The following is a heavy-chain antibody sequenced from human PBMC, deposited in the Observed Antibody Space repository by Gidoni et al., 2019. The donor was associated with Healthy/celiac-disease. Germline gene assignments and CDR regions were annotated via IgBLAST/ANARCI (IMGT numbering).Heavy chain of an antibody. D-gene: IGHD6-19*01. CDR3: ASIAVAGTPPDY. CDR1: GFPFSDYY. Sequence: QVQLVESGGGLVKPGGSLRLSCAASGFPFSDYYMSWIRQAPGKGLEWVSYSSSSSSYTNYADSVKGRFTISRDNAKNSLYLQMNSLRAEDTAVYYCASIAVAGTPPDYWGQGTLVTVSS. V-gene: IGHV3-11*06. CDR2: SSSSSSYT. J-gene: IGHJ4*02.